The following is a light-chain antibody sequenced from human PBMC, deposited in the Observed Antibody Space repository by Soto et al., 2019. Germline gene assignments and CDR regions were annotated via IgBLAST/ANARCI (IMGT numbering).Light chain of an antibody. J-gene: IGLJ1*01. CDR3: VSFTSSKSYV. CDR1: SSDVGAYIF. V-gene: IGLV2-14*01. CDR2: DIT. Sequence: QYVMSVAVSVSGIPGQSITISCTGTSSDVGAYIFVSWYQQYPGKAPKLMIYDITNRPSGVSNRFSGSKAGNTASLTISGLQAEDEADYYCVSFTSSKSYVFGTGTKVTVL.